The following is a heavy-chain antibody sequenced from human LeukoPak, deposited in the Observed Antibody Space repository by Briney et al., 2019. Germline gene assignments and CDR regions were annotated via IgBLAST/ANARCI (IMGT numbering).Heavy chain of an antibody. CDR3: ARGGPKGAFDI. D-gene: IGHD3/OR15-3a*01. Sequence: GGSLRLSCAASGFTFSNNGMHWVRQAPGKGLEWVVNIQEDGSEKYYVDSVKGRFTISRDNAKNSVYLQMDSLRAEGTAVYYCARGGPKGAFDIWGQGTMVTVSS. CDR2: IQEDGSEK. V-gene: IGHV3-7*01. J-gene: IGHJ3*02. CDR1: GFTFSNNG.